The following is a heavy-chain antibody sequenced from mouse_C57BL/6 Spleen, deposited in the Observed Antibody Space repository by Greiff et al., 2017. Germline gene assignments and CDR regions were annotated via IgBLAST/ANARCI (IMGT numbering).Heavy chain of an antibody. D-gene: IGHD4-1*01. Sequence: QVKLQQPGAELVMPGASVKLSCKASGYTFTSYWMHWVQQRPGQGLEWIGEIDPSDSYTNYNQKLKGKTTLNVDKSSSTAYMQLSSLTSEDSAVYCGARVMNTGTNYFDYWGQGTSLTVSS. CDR1: GYTFTSYW. V-gene: IGHV1-69*01. CDR2: IDPSDSYT. J-gene: IGHJ2*02. CDR3: ARVMNTGTNYFDY.